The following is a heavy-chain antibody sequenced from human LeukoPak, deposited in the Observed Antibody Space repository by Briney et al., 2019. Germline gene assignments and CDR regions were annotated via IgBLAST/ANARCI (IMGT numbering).Heavy chain of an antibody. J-gene: IGHJ4*02. D-gene: IGHD6-19*01. V-gene: IGHV3-33*06. CDR1: GFTFSSYG. CDR2: IWYDGSNK. CDR3: AKRPRAVAEAYFDY. Sequence: PGGSLRLSCAASGFTFSSYGMHWVRQAPGKGLEWVAVIWYDGSNKYYADSVKGRFTISRDSSKNTLYLQMNSLRAEDTAVYYCAKRPRAVAEAYFDYWGQGTLVTVSS.